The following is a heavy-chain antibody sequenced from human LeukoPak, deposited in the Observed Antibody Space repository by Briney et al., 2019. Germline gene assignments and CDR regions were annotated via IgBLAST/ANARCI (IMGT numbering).Heavy chain of an antibody. CDR1: GFTFSDYY. CDR2: ISGSGGST. V-gene: IGHV3-23*01. J-gene: IGHJ4*02. CDR3: AKDDVVVPAAILDY. Sequence: GGSLRLSCAASGFTFSDYYMSWVRQAPGKGLEWVSAISGSGGSTYYADSVKGRLTISRDNSKNTLYLQMNSLRAEDTAVYYCAKDDVVVPAAILDYWGQGTLVTVSS. D-gene: IGHD2-2*01.